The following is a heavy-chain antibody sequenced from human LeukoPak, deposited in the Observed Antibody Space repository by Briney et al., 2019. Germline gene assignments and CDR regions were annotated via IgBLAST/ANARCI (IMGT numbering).Heavy chain of an antibody. CDR2: IYHSGST. D-gene: IGHD3-10*01. J-gene: IGHJ4*02. CDR3: ARVETIRGYFDY. CDR1: GGSFSGYY. V-gene: IGHV4-34*01. Sequence: SETLSLTCAVYGGSFSGYYWSWIRQPPGKGLEWIGYIYHSGSTYYNPSLKSRVTISVDRSKNQFSLKLSSVTAADTAVYYCARVETIRGYFDYWGQGTLVTVSS.